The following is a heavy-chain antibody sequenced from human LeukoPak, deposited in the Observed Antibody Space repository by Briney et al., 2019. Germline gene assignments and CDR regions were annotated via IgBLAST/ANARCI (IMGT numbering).Heavy chain of an antibody. J-gene: IGHJ6*04. CDR3: AELGITMIEGV. Sequence: PGGSLRLSCAASGFTFSSYEMNWVRQAPGKGLEWVSYISSSGSTIYYADSVKGRLTISRDNAKNSLYLQMNSLRAEDTAVYYCAELGITMIEGVWGKGTTVTISS. D-gene: IGHD3-22*01. CDR2: ISSSGSTI. CDR1: GFTFSSYE. V-gene: IGHV3-48*03.